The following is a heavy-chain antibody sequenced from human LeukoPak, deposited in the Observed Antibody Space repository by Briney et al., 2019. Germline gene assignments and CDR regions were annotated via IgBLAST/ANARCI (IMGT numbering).Heavy chain of an antibody. CDR2: IYYSGSS. D-gene: IGHD5-18*01. J-gene: IGHJ4*02. Sequence: PSETLSLTCTVSGGSISSYYWSWIRQPPGKGLEWIGNIYYSGSSYYNPSLKSRVTISVDTSKNQFSLKLSSVTAADTAVYYCARLRVRGYGYGPWEGPTWLDYWGQGTLVTVSS. CDR3: ARLRVRGYGYGPWEGPTWLDY. CDR1: GGSISSYY. V-gene: IGHV4-59*12.